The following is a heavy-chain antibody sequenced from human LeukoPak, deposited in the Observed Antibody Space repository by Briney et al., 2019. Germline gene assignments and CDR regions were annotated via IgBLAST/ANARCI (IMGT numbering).Heavy chain of an antibody. Sequence: SETLSLTCTVSGGSISSGGYYWSWIRQPPGKGLEWIGYIYHSGSTNYNPSLKSRVTISVDTSKNQFSLKLSSVTAADTAVYYCARVGPSGYDYFFDYWGQGTLVTVSS. CDR3: ARVGPSGYDYFFDY. V-gene: IGHV4-61*08. D-gene: IGHD5-12*01. CDR1: GGSISSGGYY. J-gene: IGHJ4*02. CDR2: IYHSGST.